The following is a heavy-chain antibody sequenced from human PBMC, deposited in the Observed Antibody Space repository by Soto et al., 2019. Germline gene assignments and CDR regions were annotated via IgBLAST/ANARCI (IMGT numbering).Heavy chain of an antibody. CDR1: GLNVRSYW. CDR2: IKEDGSEI. D-gene: IGHD3-3*01. Sequence: PGGSMRLSCAVSGLNVRSYWMSCVRQAPRQGLEWVASIKEDGSEIYYLQSVRGRFAISRDSAGNALQLAMNYLSAEDTGTYFCARDIDFDYVNWGQGTRVTVSS. J-gene: IGHJ4*02. V-gene: IGHV3-7*01. CDR3: ARDIDFDYVN.